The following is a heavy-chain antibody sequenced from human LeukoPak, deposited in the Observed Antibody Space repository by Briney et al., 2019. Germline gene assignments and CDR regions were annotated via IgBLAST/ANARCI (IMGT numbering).Heavy chain of an antibody. CDR3: ASLQEFQDGSCYPFDY. J-gene: IGHJ4*02. Sequence: SETLSLTCTVSGGSISSYYWSWIRQPPGKGLEWIGYIYTSGRTNYNPSRKSRVTISVDTSKNQFSLKLSSVAAADTAVYYCASLQEFQDGSCYPFDYWGQGTLVTVSS. V-gene: IGHV4-4*09. CDR1: GGSISSYY. CDR2: IYTSGRT. D-gene: IGHD3-22*01.